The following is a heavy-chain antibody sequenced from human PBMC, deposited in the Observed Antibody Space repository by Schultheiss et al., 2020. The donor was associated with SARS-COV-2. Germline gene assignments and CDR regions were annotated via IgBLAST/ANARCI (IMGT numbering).Heavy chain of an antibody. CDR2: IYYSGST. D-gene: IGHD6-13*01. CDR3: ARGSYSSSWYWYFQH. J-gene: IGHJ1*01. Sequence: SETLSLTCTVSGGSISSYYWSWIRQPPGKGLEWIGYIYYSGSTYYNPSLKSRVTISVDTSKNQFSLKLSSVTAADTAVYYCARGSYSSSWYWYFQHWGQGTLVTVSS. V-gene: IGHV4-59*12. CDR1: GGSISSYY.